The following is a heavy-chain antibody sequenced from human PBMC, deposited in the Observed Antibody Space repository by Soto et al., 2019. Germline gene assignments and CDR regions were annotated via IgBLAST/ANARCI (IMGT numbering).Heavy chain of an antibody. V-gene: IGHV3-23*01. CDR2: ISYSADKT. CDR3: ARRARTATTNWGAFDV. CDR1: GFTFNTYV. D-gene: IGHD1-7*01. Sequence: PGRSLRLSCAASGFTFNTYVMNWVRQAPGKGLEWVSTISYSADKTHYADSVKGRFTISRDNSRDTLFLQMNSLRADDAAVYYCARRARTATTNWGAFDVWGQGTMVTASS. J-gene: IGHJ3*01.